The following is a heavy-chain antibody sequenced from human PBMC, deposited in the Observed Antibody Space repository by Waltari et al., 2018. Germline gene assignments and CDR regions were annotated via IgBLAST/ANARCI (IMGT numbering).Heavy chain of an antibody. CDR3: ARVRRTYYYYYGMDV. V-gene: IGHV4-34*01. Sequence: QVQLQQWGAGLLKPSETLSLTCAVYGGSFSGYYWSWIRQPPGKGLEWIGEINHSGSTNYNPSVKSRVTISVDTSKNQFSLKLSSVTAADTAVYYCARVRRTYYYYYGMDVWGQGTTVTVSS. CDR2: INHSGST. J-gene: IGHJ6*02. CDR1: GGSFSGYY.